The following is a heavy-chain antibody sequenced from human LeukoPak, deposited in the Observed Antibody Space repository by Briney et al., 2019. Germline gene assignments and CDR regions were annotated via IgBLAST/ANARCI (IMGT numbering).Heavy chain of an antibody. Sequence: SETVSLTCTVSGGSMSTYYWSWIRQPAGKGLEWIGRIDNSGLTNYNPSLKSPVTMSVDTSKNHFSLKMSSVTAADTAVYYCAKGPYGAGSYGVDYWGQGTLVTVSS. J-gene: IGHJ4*02. D-gene: IGHD3-10*01. CDR3: AKGPYGAGSYGVDY. CDR1: GGSMSTYY. V-gene: IGHV4-4*07. CDR2: IDNSGLT.